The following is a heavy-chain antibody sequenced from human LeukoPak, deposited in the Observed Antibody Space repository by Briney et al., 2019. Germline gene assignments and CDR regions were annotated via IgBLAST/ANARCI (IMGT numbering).Heavy chain of an antibody. CDR3: ARDYPYYYGSGGPW. J-gene: IGHJ4*02. Sequence: GGSLRLSCASSTFTVSSNYMSWVRQAPGKGLEWVSIIYSGGNTYYADSVKGRFTISRDNSKNTLYLQMNSLRAEDTAVYYCARDYPYYYGSGGPWWGQGTLVTVSS. D-gene: IGHD3-10*01. V-gene: IGHV3-53*01. CDR1: TFTVSSNY. CDR2: IYSGGNT.